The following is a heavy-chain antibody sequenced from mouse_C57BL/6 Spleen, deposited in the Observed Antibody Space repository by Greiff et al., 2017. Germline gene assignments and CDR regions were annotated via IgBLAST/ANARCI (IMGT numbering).Heavy chain of an antibody. CDR3: TRWAYGNFPFYAMDY. CDR2: IDPETGGT. Sequence: QVQLQQSGAELVRPGASVTLSCKASGYTFTDYEMHWVKPTPVHGLEWIGAIDPETGGTAYNQKFKGKAILTADKSSSTAYMELRSLTSEDSAVYYCTRWAYGNFPFYAMDYWGQGTSVTVSS. CDR1: GYTFTDYE. J-gene: IGHJ4*01. V-gene: IGHV1-15*01. D-gene: IGHD2-1*01.